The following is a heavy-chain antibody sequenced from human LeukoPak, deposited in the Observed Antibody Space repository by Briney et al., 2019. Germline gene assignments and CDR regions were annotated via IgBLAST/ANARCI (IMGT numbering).Heavy chain of an antibody. CDR2: IYYSGST. J-gene: IGHJ4*02. CDR1: GGSISSGDYN. V-gene: IGHV4-30-4*08. CDR3: AREAAIDTYYDFWSGYGTPYYFDY. D-gene: IGHD3-3*01. Sequence: SETLSLTCTVSGGSISSGDYNSSWIRQPPGKGLEWIGYIYYSGSTYYNPSLKSRVTISVDTSKNQFSLKLSSVTAADTAVYYCAREAAIDTYYDFWSGYGTPYYFDYWGQGALVTVSS.